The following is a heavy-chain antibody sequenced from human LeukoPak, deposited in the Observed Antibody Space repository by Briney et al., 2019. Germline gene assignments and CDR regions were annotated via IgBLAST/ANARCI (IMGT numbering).Heavy chain of an antibody. CDR2: SHYSGNT. CDR1: GGSISSSDYS. V-gene: IGHV4-39*01. CDR3: ARPAFLGYFDY. Sequence: PSETLSLTCIVSGGSISSSDYSWDWIRQSPGKGLEWIGGSHYSGNTYYNPSLKSRVTISIDASKNQFSLKMRSVTAADTAVYYCARPAFLGYFDYWGQGALVTVSS. J-gene: IGHJ4*03.